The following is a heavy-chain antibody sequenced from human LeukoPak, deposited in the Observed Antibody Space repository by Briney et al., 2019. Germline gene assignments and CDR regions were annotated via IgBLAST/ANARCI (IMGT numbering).Heavy chain of an antibody. V-gene: IGHV1-2*02. CDR3: ARSGSGWYPVDY. CDR2: INPNSGGT. J-gene: IGHJ4*02. D-gene: IGHD6-19*01. CDR1: GYTLTELS. Sequence: ASVKVSCKVSGYTLTELSMHWVRQAPGQGLEWMGWINPNSGGTNYAQKFQGRVTMTRDTSISTAYMELSRLRSDDTAVYYCARSGSGWYPVDYWGQGTLVTVSS.